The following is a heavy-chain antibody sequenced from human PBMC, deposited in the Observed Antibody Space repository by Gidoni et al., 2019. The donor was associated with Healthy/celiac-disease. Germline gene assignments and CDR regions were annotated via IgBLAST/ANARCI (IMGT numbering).Heavy chain of an antibody. D-gene: IGHD6-19*01. Sequence: QVQLQESGPGLGRTAETPSLTCTVSGGSISSYYWSWIRQPGGKGLEWIGRIYTSGSTNYHPSLKSRVTMSVDTSKNQFSLKLSSVTAADAAVYYCARDRPSYSSGWGGFDYWGQGTLVTVSS. CDR3: ARDRPSYSSGWGGFDY. V-gene: IGHV4-4*07. CDR1: GGSISSYY. CDR2: IYTSGST. J-gene: IGHJ4*02.